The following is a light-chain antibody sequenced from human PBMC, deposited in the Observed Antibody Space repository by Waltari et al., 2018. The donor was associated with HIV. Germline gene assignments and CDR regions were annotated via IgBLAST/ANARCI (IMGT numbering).Light chain of an antibody. CDR1: KLGDKY. Sequence: SYELTQPPSVSVSPGQTASITCPGDKLGDKYACWYQQKPGQSPVLVIYQDSKRPSGVPERLSGSNSGNTATLTISGTQAVDEADYYCQAWDSNTPVFGGGTKLTVL. J-gene: IGLJ2*01. CDR2: QDS. CDR3: QAWDSNTPV. V-gene: IGLV3-1*01.